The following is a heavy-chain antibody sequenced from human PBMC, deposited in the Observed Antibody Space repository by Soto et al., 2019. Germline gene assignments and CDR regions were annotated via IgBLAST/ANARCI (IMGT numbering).Heavy chain of an antibody. D-gene: IGHD6-13*01. V-gene: IGHV4-34*01. CDR1: GGSFSGYY. CDR3: ARGRSIAAYYYYYGMDV. Sequence: SETLSLTCAVYGGSFSGYYWSWIRQPPGKGLEWIGEINHSGSTNYNPSLKSRVTISVDTSKNQFSLKLSSVTAADTAVYYCARGRSIAAYYYYYGMDVWGQGTTVTVS. CDR2: INHSGST. J-gene: IGHJ6*02.